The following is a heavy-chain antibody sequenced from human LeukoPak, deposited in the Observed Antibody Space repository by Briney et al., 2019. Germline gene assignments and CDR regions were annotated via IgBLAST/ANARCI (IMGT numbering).Heavy chain of an antibody. CDR2: IYYSGST. Sequence: SETLSLTCTVSGGSISSYYRSWIRQPPGKGLEWIGYIYYSGSTNYNPSLKSRVTISVDTSKNQFSLKLSSVTAADTAVYYCARHVGCSSTSCYNSWFDPWGQGTLVTVSS. CDR1: GGSISSYY. V-gene: IGHV4-59*08. D-gene: IGHD2-2*02. J-gene: IGHJ5*02. CDR3: ARHVGCSSTSCYNSWFDP.